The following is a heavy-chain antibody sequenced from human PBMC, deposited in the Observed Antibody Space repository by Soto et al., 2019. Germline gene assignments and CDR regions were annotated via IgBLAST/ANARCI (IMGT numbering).Heavy chain of an antibody. Sequence: PGGSLRLSCVGSGFTFSTYSINWVRQAPGKGLECVSSISSRSDIYYEDSVKGRFTISRDNAKNSVSLQMNSLRAEDTAVYYCAREYTAWPLAYGLDVWGQGTTVTVSS. CDR2: ISSRSDI. J-gene: IGHJ6*02. V-gene: IGHV3-21*01. CDR3: AREYTAWPLAYGLDV. CDR1: GFTFSTYS. D-gene: IGHD2-2*02.